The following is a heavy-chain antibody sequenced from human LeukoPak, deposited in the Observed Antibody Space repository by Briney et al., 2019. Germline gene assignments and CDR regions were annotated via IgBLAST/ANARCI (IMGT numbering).Heavy chain of an antibody. CDR3: AREASGLLLD. J-gene: IGHJ4*02. Sequence: SETLCLTCTVSGASIRSYYWNWIRQFAGKGLEWIGRMYSSGNTDYNPSLQGRVTMSVDTSKNQFSLKLTSVTAADRAIYYCAREASGLLLDWGPGVLGTVSP. CDR2: MYSSGNT. D-gene: IGHD2-21*01. CDR1: GASIRSYY. V-gene: IGHV4-4*07.